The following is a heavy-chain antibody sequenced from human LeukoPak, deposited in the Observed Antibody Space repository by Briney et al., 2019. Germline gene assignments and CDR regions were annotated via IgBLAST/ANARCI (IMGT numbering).Heavy chain of an antibody. CDR2: FDLEDGET. D-gene: IGHD3-3*01. J-gene: IGHJ4*02. V-gene: IGHV1-24*01. CDR1: GYTLTELS. Sequence: ASVKVSCKVSGYTLTELSMHWVRQAPGKGLEWMGGFDLEDGETIYAQKFQGRVTMTEDTSTDTAYMELSSLRSEDTAVYYCATDRTSYYDFWSGNFDYWGQGTLVTVSS. CDR3: ATDRTSYYDFWSGNFDY.